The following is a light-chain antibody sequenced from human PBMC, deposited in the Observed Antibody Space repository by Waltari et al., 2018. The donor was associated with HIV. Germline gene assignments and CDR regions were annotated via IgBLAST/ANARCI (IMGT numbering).Light chain of an antibody. Sequence: QSVLTQPHSASGTPGQRVTISCSGSSSNIGSNNVNWYQQLPGTAPKLLIYSNNQRPSGVPDRFSGSKSGTSASLAISGLQSEDEADYYCAAWHDSLNGSWVFGGGTKLTVL. CDR3: AAWHDSLNGSWV. CDR2: SNN. CDR1: SSNIGSNN. J-gene: IGLJ3*02. V-gene: IGLV1-44*01.